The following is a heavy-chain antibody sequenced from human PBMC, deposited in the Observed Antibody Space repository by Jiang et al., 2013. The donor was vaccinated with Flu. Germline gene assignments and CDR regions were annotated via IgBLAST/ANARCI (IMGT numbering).Heavy chain of an antibody. J-gene: IGHJ6*02. D-gene: IGHD3-22*01. CDR3: ARGYYDSSGYYYGRDYYYYGMDV. CDR1: GYTFTGYY. CDR2: INPNSGGT. Sequence: GAEVKKPGASVKVSCKASGYTFTGYYMHWVRQAPGQGLEWMGWINPNSGGTNYAQKFQGWVTMTRDTSISTAYMELSRLRSDDTAVYYCARGYYDSSGYYYGRDYYYYGMDVWGQGTTVTVSS. V-gene: IGHV1-2*04.